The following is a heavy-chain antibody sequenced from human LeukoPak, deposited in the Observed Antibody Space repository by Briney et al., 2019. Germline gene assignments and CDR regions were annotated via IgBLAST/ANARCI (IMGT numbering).Heavy chain of an antibody. D-gene: IGHD3-3*01. V-gene: IGHV3-21*01. J-gene: IGHJ4*02. CDR2: ISSSSYI. CDR1: GFTFSSYS. CDR3: ARDPRRITIFGVVWYFDY. Sequence: GGSLRLSCAASGFTFSSYSMNWVRQAPGKGLEWVSSISSSSYIYYADSVKGRFTISRDNAKNSLYLQMNSLRAEDTAVYYCARDPRRITIFGVVWYFDYWGQGTLVTVSS.